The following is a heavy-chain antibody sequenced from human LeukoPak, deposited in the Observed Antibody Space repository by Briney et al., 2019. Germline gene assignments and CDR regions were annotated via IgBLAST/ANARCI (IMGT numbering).Heavy chain of an antibody. J-gene: IGHJ3*02. D-gene: IGHD1-26*01. CDR2: MHCSGST. Sequence: PSETLSLTCTVSGGSISSGAYYWPWIRQHPEKGLEWVGYMHCSGSTYYNPSLKSRITILVDTSKNQFSLKLSSVTAADTALYYCATYNSGSRNAFDIWGQGTMVTVSS. V-gene: IGHV4-31*03. CDR3: ATYNSGSRNAFDI. CDR1: GGSISSGAYY.